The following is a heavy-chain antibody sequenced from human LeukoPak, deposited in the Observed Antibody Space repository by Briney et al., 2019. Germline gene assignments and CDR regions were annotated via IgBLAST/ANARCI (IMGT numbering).Heavy chain of an antibody. Sequence: ASVKVSCKASGYTFTSYGISWVRQAPGQGLEWMGWISAYNGNTNYAQKLQGRVTMTTDTSTSTAYMELRSLRSDDTAVYYCAITSGYPQHYYYGMDVWGQGTTDTVSS. D-gene: IGHD3-3*01. CDR2: ISAYNGNT. J-gene: IGHJ6*02. CDR1: GYTFTSYG. CDR3: AITSGYPQHYYYGMDV. V-gene: IGHV1-18*01.